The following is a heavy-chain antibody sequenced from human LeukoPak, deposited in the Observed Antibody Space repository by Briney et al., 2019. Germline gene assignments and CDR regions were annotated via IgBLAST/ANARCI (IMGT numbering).Heavy chain of an antibody. CDR1: GFTFSSYG. CDR2: VKQDGSEK. Sequence: RPGGSLRLSCAASGFTFSSYGMHWVRQAPGKGLEWVANVKQDGSEKYYVDSVRGRFTISRDNAKNSVYLQMNSLRVDDTAVYYCARGGSRYYTSSVSDYWGQGTLITVSS. D-gene: IGHD3-10*01. V-gene: IGHV3-7*03. J-gene: IGHJ4*02. CDR3: ARGGSRYYTSSVSDY.